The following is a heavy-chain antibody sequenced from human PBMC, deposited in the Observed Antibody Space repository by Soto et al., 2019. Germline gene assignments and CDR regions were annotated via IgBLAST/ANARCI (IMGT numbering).Heavy chain of an antibody. Sequence: SETLSLTCTVSGGSISSYYWSWIRQPPGKGLEWIGYIYYSGITNYNPSLKSRFTISVDTSKNQFYLEVSSVTAAYTALYYCARGDYYGSGSYYNFDYWGQGTLVTVSS. CDR3: ARGDYYGSGSYYNFDY. J-gene: IGHJ4*02. D-gene: IGHD3-10*01. CDR1: GGSISSYY. CDR2: IYYSGIT. V-gene: IGHV4-59*01.